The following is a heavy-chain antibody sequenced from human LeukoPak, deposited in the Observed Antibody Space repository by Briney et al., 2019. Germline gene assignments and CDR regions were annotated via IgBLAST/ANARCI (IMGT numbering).Heavy chain of an antibody. D-gene: IGHD3-16*02. CDR2: IWYDGSNK. CDR3: AKEGYDYVWGSYRYPYNWFDP. J-gene: IGHJ5*02. Sequence: GRSLRLSCAASGFTFSSYGMHWVRQAPGKGLEWVAVIWYDGSNKYYADSVKGRFTISRDNSKNTLYLQMNSLRAEDTAVYYCAKEGYDYVWGSYRYPYNWFDPWGQGTLVTVSS. CDR1: GFTFSSYG. V-gene: IGHV3-33*06.